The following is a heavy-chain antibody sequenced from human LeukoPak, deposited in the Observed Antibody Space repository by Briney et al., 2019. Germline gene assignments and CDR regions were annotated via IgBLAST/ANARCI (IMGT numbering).Heavy chain of an antibody. Sequence: ASVKVSCKASGYAFTSFSISWVRQAPGQGLEWMGWISTHNGNTNYAQKLQGRVTMTTDSSTSTAYMELRSLRSDDTAVYYCAGEGEAAAAPGYWGQGTLVTVSS. J-gene: IGHJ4*02. CDR2: ISTHNGNT. CDR3: AGEGEAAAAPGY. D-gene: IGHD6-13*01. V-gene: IGHV1-18*01. CDR1: GYAFTSFS.